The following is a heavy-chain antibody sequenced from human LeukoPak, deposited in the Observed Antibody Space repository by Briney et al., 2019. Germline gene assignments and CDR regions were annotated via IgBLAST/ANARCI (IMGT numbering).Heavy chain of an antibody. Sequence: GGSLRLSCAVSGFTFDDYAMHWVRQAPGKGLEWVSLISWDGGSTYYADSVKGRFTISRDNSKNSLYLQMNSLRAEDTALYYCASSRGVPAAAFDYWGQGTLVTVSS. D-gene: IGHD2-2*01. CDR3: ASSRGVPAAAFDY. J-gene: IGHJ4*02. V-gene: IGHV3-43D*04. CDR2: ISWDGGST. CDR1: GFTFDDYA.